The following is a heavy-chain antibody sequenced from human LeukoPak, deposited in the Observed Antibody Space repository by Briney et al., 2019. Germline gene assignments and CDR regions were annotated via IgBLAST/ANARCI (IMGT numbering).Heavy chain of an antibody. Sequence: GGSLRLSCAASGFTFSDYYMSWIRQAPGKGLEWVSYISSSGSTIYYADSVKGRFTISRDNTKNSLYLKMNSLRAEDTAVFYCARTLGPLRRGFGFDIWGQGTMVTVSS. CDR1: GFTFSDYY. J-gene: IGHJ3*02. D-gene: IGHD3-22*01. CDR3: ARTLGPLRRGFGFDI. CDR2: ISSSGSTI. V-gene: IGHV3-11*04.